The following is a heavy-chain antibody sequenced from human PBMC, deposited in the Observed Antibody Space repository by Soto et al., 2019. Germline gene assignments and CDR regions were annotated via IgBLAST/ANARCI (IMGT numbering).Heavy chain of an antibody. J-gene: IGHJ4*02. D-gene: IGHD1-1*01. Sequence: SSETLSLTCTVSGGSISSYYWSWIRQPPGKGLEWIGYIYYSGSTNYNPSLKSRVTISVDTSKNQFSLKLSSVTAADTAVYYCARQERLADFDYWGQGTLVTVSS. CDR1: GGSISSYY. CDR2: IYYSGST. CDR3: ARQERLADFDY. V-gene: IGHV4-59*08.